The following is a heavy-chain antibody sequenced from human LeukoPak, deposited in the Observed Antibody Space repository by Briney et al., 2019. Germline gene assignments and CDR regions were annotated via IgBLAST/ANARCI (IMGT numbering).Heavy chain of an antibody. V-gene: IGHV1-69*04. Sequence: SVKVSCKASGGTFSSYTISWVRQAPGQGLEWMGRIIPILGIANYAQKFQGRVTITADKSTSTAYMELGSQRSEDTAVYYCARDYIVATQPEDLDYWGQGTLVTVSS. CDR1: GGTFSSYT. CDR3: ARDYIVATQPEDLDY. J-gene: IGHJ4*02. D-gene: IGHD5-12*01. CDR2: IIPILGIA.